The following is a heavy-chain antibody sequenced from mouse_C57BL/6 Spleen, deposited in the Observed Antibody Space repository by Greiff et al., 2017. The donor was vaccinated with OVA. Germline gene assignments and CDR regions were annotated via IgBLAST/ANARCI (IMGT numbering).Heavy chain of an antibody. J-gene: IGHJ4*01. CDR1: GYAFSSYW. V-gene: IGHV1-80*01. Sequence: VQLVESGAELVKPGASVKISCKASGYAFSSYWMNWVKQRPGKGLEWIGQIYPGDGDTNYNGKFKGKATLTADKSSSTAYMQLSSLTSEDSAVYFCARGDYGSSHFYAMDYWGQGTSVTVSS. CDR2: IYPGDGDT. CDR3: ARGDYGSSHFYAMDY. D-gene: IGHD1-1*01.